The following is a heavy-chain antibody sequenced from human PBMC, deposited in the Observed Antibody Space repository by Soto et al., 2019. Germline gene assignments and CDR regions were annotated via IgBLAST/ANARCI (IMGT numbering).Heavy chain of an antibody. CDR3: ARDVLGGWVEKTYRAFDI. CDR2: IIPLLRTT. J-gene: IGHJ3*02. V-gene: IGHV1-69*01. CDR1: GGTFKTFG. Sequence: QVQLVQSGAELKQPGSSVTVSCQASGGTFKTFGVSWVRQAPGQGLQWMGGIIPLLRTTDYAQNFQGRISISADESTNTVFMELTSLRSEDTAVYYCARDVLGGWVEKTYRAFDIWGQGTLVAVSS. D-gene: IGHD1-26*01.